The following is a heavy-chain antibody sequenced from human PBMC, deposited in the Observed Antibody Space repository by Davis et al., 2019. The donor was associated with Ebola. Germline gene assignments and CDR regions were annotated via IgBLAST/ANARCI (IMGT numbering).Heavy chain of an antibody. CDR3: ARAGDIVVVPAAPTGFDP. V-gene: IGHV4-34*01. CDR1: GGSFSGYY. CDR2: INHSGST. Sequence: PSETLSLTCAVYGGSFSGYYWSWIRQPPGKGLEWIGEINHSGSTNYNPSLKSRVTISVDTSKNQFSQKLSSVTAADTAVYYCARAGDIVVVPAAPTGFDPWGQGTLVTVSS. J-gene: IGHJ5*02. D-gene: IGHD2-2*01.